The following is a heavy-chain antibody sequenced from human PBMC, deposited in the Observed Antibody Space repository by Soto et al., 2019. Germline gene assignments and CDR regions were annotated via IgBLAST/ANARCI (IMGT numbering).Heavy chain of an antibody. CDR3: TRLYQSAPPY. D-gene: IGHD3-16*02. J-gene: IGHJ4*02. V-gene: IGHV3-73*01. CDR2: IRSKANSYAT. CDR1: GFTFSGSA. Sequence: EVQLVESGGGLVQPGGSLKLSCAASGFTFSGSAMHWVRQASGKGLEWVGRIRSKANSYATAYAASVKGRFTISRDDSKNTAYLQMNSLKTEDTAVYYCTRLYQSAPPYWGQGTLVTVSS.